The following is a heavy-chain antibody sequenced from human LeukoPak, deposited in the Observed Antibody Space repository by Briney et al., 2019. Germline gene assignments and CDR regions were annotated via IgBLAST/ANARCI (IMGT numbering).Heavy chain of an antibody. V-gene: IGHV3-23*01. Sequence: GGSLRLSCAASGFTFSSYAMSWVRQAPGKGLEWVPAISGSGGSTYYADSVKGRFTISRDNSENTLYLQMNSLRAEDTAVYYCAKGIGYCSGGSCYSGVIDYWGQGTLVTVSS. CDR1: GFTFSSYA. CDR3: AKGIGYCSGGSCYSGVIDY. D-gene: IGHD2-15*01. CDR2: ISGSGGST. J-gene: IGHJ4*02.